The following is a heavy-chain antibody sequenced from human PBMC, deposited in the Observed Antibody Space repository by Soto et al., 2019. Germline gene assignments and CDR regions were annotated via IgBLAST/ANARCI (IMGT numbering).Heavy chain of an antibody. D-gene: IGHD3-22*01. V-gene: IGHV1-69*06. Sequence: SVRVSCKASGGTFSSYAISWVRQAPGQGLEWMGGIIPIFGTANYAQKFQGRVTITADKSTSTAYMELSSLRSEDTAVYYCARVWRQYYYDSSGYYQMAYWGQGTLVTVSS. CDR3: ARVWRQYYYDSSGYYQMAY. J-gene: IGHJ4*02. CDR2: IIPIFGTA. CDR1: GGTFSSYA.